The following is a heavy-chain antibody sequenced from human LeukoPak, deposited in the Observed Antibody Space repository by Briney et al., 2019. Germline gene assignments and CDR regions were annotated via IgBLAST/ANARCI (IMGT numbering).Heavy chain of an antibody. D-gene: IGHD5-12*01. Sequence: ASVKVSCKASGYTFTGYYMHWVRQAPGQGLEWMGWINTNTGNPTYAQGFTGRFVFSLDTSISTAYLQISSLKAEDTAMYYCARDRDGPITPWGQGTLVTVSS. V-gene: IGHV7-4-1*02. CDR3: ARDRDGPITP. CDR2: INTNTGNP. CDR1: GYTFTGYY. J-gene: IGHJ5*02.